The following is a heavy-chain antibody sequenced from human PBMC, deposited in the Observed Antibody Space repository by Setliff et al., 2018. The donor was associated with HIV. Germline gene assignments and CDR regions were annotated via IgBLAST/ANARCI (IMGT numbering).Heavy chain of an antibody. CDR1: GFTFSSYA. CDR3: VLGGLSSGWGVN. J-gene: IGHJ4*02. Sequence: PGGSLRPSCAASGFTFSSYAMSWVRQAPGKGLEWVSSISYDSSDTFYSGSVKGRFTISRDNSRNTLYLQMNSLRTEDTAVYYCVLGGLSSGWGVNWGQGTLVTVSS. V-gene: IGHV3-23*01. D-gene: IGHD6-19*01. CDR2: ISYDSSDT.